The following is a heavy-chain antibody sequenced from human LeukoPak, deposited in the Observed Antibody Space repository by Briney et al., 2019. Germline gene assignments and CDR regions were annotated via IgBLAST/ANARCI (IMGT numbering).Heavy chain of an antibody. V-gene: IGHV6-1*01. CDR1: GDSVSINSAA. D-gene: IGHD6-19*01. J-gene: IGHJ4*02. CDR3: ARSYSSGWDFES. Sequence: SRTLSLTSAISGDSVSINSAAWNWIRQSPSRGLEWLGRTYYRYKWYNDYELSVKSRISINPDTSKKQFSLQLTYVTPEDTAVYYCARSYSSGWDFESWGQGTLVTVSS. CDR2: TYYRYKWYN.